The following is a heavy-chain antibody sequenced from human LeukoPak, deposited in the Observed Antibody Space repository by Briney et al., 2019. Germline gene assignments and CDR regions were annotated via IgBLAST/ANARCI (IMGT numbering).Heavy chain of an antibody. CDR2: ISGGTGTP. D-gene: IGHD4-17*01. V-gene: IGHV3-23*01. J-gene: IGHJ4*02. Sequence: RGSLRLSCAPSGFTFSNYGMHWVRQAPGKGLEWVSGISGGTGTPYYVDSVKGRFIISRDNSKNTLYLQMTSLRGEDTAVYYCAKRRTTVITMDYFDYWGQGILVTVSS. CDR3: AKRRTTVITMDYFDY. CDR1: GFTFSNYG.